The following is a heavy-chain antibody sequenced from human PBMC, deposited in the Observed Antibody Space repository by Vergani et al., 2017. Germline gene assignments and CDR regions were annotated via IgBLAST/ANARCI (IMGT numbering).Heavy chain of an antibody. Sequence: QVQLVESGGGLVKPGGSLRLSCAASGFTFSDYYMSWIRQAPGKGLEWVSYISSSGSTIYYADSVKGRFTISRDNAKNSLSLQMNSLRAEDTAVYYCARDAIVVVPAAPNWFDPWGQGTLVTVSS. V-gene: IGHV3-11*01. CDR3: ARDAIVVVPAAPNWFDP. CDR1: GFTFSDYY. CDR2: ISSSGSTI. J-gene: IGHJ5*02. D-gene: IGHD2-2*01.